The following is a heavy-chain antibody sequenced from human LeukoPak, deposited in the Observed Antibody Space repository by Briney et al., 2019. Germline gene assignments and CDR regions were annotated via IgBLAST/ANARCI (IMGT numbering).Heavy chain of an antibody. V-gene: IGHV3-64D*09. CDR1: GFTFSSYA. D-gene: IGHD5-18*01. CDR3: VKGGRYSYGPFDY. J-gene: IGHJ4*02. CDR2: ISSNGRST. Sequence: GGSLRLSCSASGFTFSSYAMHWVRQAPGKGPEYVSAISSNGRSTYYADSLKGRFTISRDNSKNTLYLQMSSLRTEDTAVYYCVKGGRYSYGPFDYWGQGTLVTVSS.